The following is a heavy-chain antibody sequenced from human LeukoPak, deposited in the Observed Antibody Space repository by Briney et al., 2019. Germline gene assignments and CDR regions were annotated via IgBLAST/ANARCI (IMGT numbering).Heavy chain of an antibody. CDR1: GGSISSSSYY. CDR2: IYYSGST. CDR3: ARSSGYSSSGGLNWFDT. J-gene: IGHJ5*02. Sequence: SQTLSLTCTVSGGSISSSSYYWGWIRQPPGKGLQWIGSIYYSGSTYYNPSLKSRVTISVDTSKNQLSLKLSSVTAADTAVYYCARSSGYSSSGGLNWFDTWCQGTLVTVSS. D-gene: IGHD6-13*01. V-gene: IGHV4-39*01.